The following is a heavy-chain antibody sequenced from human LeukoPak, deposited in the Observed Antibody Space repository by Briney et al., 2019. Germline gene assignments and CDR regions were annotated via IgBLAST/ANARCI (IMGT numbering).Heavy chain of an antibody. CDR2: INSDGSTT. D-gene: IGHD3-16*01. J-gene: IGHJ4*01. CDR3: AKDQGSGHGAYTWGTFDY. V-gene: IGHV3-74*01. Sequence: GGSLRLSCAASGFTFSSYWMHWVRQAPGKGLVWVSNINSDGSTTTYADSVKGRFTIFRDNSGNTLFLQMNSLRVEDTAVYYCAKDQGSGHGAYTWGTFDYWGPETLVTVFS. CDR1: GFTFSSYW.